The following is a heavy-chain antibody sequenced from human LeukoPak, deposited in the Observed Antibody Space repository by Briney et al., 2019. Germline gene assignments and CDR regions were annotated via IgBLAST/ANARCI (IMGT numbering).Heavy chain of an antibody. CDR2: IYYSGST. CDR1: GGSISSYY. Sequence: SETLSLTCTVSGGSISSYYWSWIRQTPGKGLEWMGYIYYSGSTNYNPSLTSRVTISVDTSKNQFSLKLSSVTAADTAVYFCARHGASGSYLYYFDYWGQGTLVTVAS. J-gene: IGHJ4*02. CDR3: ARHGASGSYLYYFDY. D-gene: IGHD1-26*01. V-gene: IGHV4-59*08.